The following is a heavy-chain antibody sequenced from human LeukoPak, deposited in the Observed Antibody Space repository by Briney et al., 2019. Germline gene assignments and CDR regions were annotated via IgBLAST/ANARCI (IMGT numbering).Heavy chain of an antibody. CDR1: GGSFSGYY. V-gene: IGHV4-34*01. CDR3: ARLPRGVRRDGYNFYYFDY. D-gene: IGHD5-24*01. J-gene: IGHJ4*02. CDR2: INHSGST. Sequence: SETLSLTCAVSGGSFSGYYWSWIRQPPGKGVEGMGEINHSGSTNYNPSLKSRGTISVDASKNQLSRKLRYVTAADTPVYYCARLPRGVRRDGYNFYYFDYWGQGTLVTVSS.